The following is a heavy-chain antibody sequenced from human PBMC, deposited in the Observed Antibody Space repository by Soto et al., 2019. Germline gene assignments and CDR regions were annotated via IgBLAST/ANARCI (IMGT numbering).Heavy chain of an antibody. CDR1: GDSISSRSYY. V-gene: IGHV4-39*01. Sequence: SETLSLTCTVSGDSISSRSYYWGWIRQPPGKGLEWIGSIYYSGSTYYNLSLKSRLTISVDTSKNQFSLKLSSVTAADTAVYYCTRNIYSYGPIDYWGQGTLVTVSS. D-gene: IGHD3-16*01. J-gene: IGHJ4*02. CDR2: IYYSGST. CDR3: TRNIYSYGPIDY.